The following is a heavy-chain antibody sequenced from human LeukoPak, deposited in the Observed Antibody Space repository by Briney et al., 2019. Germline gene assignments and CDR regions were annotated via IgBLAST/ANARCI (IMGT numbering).Heavy chain of an antibody. CDR1: GGSISSYY. J-gene: IGHJ5*02. CDR2: IYYSGST. V-gene: IGHV4-59*01. Sequence: PSETLSLTCTVSGGSISSYYWNWIRQPPGKGLEWIGYIYYSGSTNYNPSPKSRVTISVDTSKNQFSLKLTSVTAADTAVYYCARAPRPYRSRTDYRFDPGGQGTLVTVAS. CDR3: ARAPRPYRSRTDYRFDP. D-gene: IGHD4-11*01.